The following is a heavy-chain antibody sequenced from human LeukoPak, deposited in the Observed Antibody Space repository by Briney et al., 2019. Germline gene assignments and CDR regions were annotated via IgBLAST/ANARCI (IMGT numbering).Heavy chain of an antibody. CDR2: ISYDGSNK. Sequence: GGSLRLSCAASGFTFSSYAMHWVRQAPGKGLEWVAVISYDGSNKYYADSVKGRFTISRDNSKNTLYLQMNSLRAEDTAVYYCAKEILPVAGTPPYYYYYGMDVWGQGTTVTVSS. CDR3: AKEILPVAGTPPYYYYYGMDV. D-gene: IGHD6-19*01. V-gene: IGHV3-30-3*01. J-gene: IGHJ6*02. CDR1: GFTFSSYA.